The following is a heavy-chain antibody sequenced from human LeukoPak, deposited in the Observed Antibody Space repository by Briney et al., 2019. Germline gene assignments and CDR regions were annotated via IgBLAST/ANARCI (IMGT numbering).Heavy chain of an antibody. D-gene: IGHD6-13*01. J-gene: IGHJ4*02. CDR1: GDSVSSNSAA. CDR2: SYYRSKWYY. CDR3: ARDRRSGAASGYFDY. V-gene: IGHV6-1*01. Sequence: SQTLSLTCAISGDSVSSNSAAWNWIRQSPSRGLEWLGRSYYRSKWYYDYAVSLRSRITINPDTAKTQFSLQLNSVTPEDTAVYFCARDRRSGAASGYFDYWGQGTLVTVSS.